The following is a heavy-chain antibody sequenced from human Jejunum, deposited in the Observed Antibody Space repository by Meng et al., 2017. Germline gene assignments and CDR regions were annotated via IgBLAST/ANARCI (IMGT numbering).Heavy chain of an antibody. CDR1: GFAFSVYT. CDR2: IGSADET. CDR3: GKDRESHNGVWDAFDV. Sequence: GESLKISCAASGFAFSVYTMNWVRQAPGKGLEWVSTIGSADETFYADSVKGNFTISRDNSKNNLFLQMNSLRAEDTAVYYCGKDRESHNGVWDAFDVWGQGTMVTVSS. V-gene: IGHV3-23*01. D-gene: IGHD1-14*01. J-gene: IGHJ3*01.